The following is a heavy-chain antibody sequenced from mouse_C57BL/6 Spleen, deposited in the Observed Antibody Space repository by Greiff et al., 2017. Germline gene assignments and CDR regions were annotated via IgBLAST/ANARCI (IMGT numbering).Heavy chain of an antibody. CDR3: ARGAGRRFRNFDD. CDR1: GYAFSSYW. J-gene: IGHJ2*01. CDR2: IYPGDGDT. V-gene: IGHV1-80*01. D-gene: IGHD3-3*01. Sequence: VQGVESGAELVKPGASVKISCKASGYAFSSYWMNWVKQRPGKGLEWIGQIYPGDGDTNYNGKFKGKATLTADKSSSTAYMQLSSLTAEDSAVYFCARGAGRRFRNFDDWGQGTTLTVSS.